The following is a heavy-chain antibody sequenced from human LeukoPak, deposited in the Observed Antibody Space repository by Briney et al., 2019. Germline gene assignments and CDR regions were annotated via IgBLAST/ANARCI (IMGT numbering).Heavy chain of an antibody. D-gene: IGHD1-26*01. CDR2: INSNGSST. V-gene: IGHV3-74*01. CDR1: GYTYSSNW. CDR3: ARDPRSGYFNY. J-gene: IGHJ4*02. Sequence: GGSLRLSCAASGYTYSSNWMSGVRQAKGKEVEWVSSINSNGSSTSYADSMKVRFTISRDNSKNTLYLQMNSLRAEDTAVYYCARDPRSGYFNYWGQGTLVTVSS.